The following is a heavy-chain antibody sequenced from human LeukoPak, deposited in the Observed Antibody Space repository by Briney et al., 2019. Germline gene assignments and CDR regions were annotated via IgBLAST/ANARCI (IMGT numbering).Heavy chain of an antibody. J-gene: IGHJ6*03. D-gene: IGHD1-26*01. CDR3: ATTQGASGSYWPSYYYYMDV. CDR1: GGPISSYY. CDR2: IYYSGST. V-gene: IGHV4-59*01. Sequence: PSETLSLTCTVSGGPISSYYWSWIRQPPGKGLEWIGCIYYSGSTNYNPSLKSRVTISVDTSKNQFSLKLSSVTAADTAVYYCATTQGASGSYWPSYYYYMDVWGKGTTVTVSS.